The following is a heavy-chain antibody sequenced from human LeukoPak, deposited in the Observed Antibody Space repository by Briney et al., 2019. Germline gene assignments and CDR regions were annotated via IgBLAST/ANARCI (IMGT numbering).Heavy chain of an antibody. V-gene: IGHV4-59*12. D-gene: IGHD3-22*01. CDR3: ARRNYYDSSGYYRF. Sequence: PSETLSLTCTVSGGSISSYYWSWIRQPPGKGLEWIGYIYYSGSTNYNPSLKSRVTISVDTSKNQFSLKLSSVTAADTAVYYCARRNYYDSSGYYRFWGQGTLVTVSS. J-gene: IGHJ4*02. CDR1: GGSISSYY. CDR2: IYYSGST.